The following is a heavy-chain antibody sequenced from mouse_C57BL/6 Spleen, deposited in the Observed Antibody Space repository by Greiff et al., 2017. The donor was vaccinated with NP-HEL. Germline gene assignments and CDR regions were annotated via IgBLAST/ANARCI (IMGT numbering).Heavy chain of an antibody. D-gene: IGHD6-1*01. V-gene: IGHV5-4*01. Sequence: EVMLVESGGGLVKPGGSLKLSCAASGFTFSSYAMSWVRQTPEKRLEWVATISDGGSYTYYPDNVKGRFTISRDNAKNNLYLQMSHLKSEDTAMYYCARDSPPYAYWGQGTLVTVSA. CDR2: ISDGGSYT. J-gene: IGHJ3*01. CDR1: GFTFSSYA. CDR3: ARDSPPYAY.